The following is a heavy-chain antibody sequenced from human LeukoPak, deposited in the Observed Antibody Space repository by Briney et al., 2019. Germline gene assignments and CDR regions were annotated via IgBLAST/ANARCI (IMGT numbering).Heavy chain of an antibody. D-gene: IGHD2-15*01. V-gene: IGHV1-18*01. Sequence: ASVKVSCKASGYTFTSYGISWVRQAPGQGLEWMGWISAYNGNTNYAQKLQGRVTMTTDTSTSTAYMELRSLRSDDTAVYYCARDRGYCSGGSCYSDAFDIWGQGTMVTVSS. CDR3: ARDRGYCSGGSCYSDAFDI. J-gene: IGHJ3*02. CDR1: GYTFTSYG. CDR2: ISAYNGNT.